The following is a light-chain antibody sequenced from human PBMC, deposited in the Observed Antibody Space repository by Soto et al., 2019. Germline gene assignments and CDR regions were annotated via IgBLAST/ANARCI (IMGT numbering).Light chain of an antibody. CDR2: RNN. CDR3: AAWDDSLSRWV. J-gene: IGLJ3*02. Sequence: QAVVTQPPSASGTPGQRVTISCSGSSSNIGSNYVYWYQQLPGTAPKLLIYRNNQRPSGVPDRFSGSKSGTSASLAISGLRSEDEADYYCAAWDDSLSRWVFGGGTKLTVL. CDR1: SSNIGSNY. V-gene: IGLV1-47*01.